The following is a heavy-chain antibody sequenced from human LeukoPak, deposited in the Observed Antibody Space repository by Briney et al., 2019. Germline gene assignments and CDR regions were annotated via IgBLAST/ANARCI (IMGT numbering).Heavy chain of an antibody. V-gene: IGHV1-2*02. CDR2: INPNSGGT. J-gene: IGHJ4*02. D-gene: IGHD2-2*01. CDR3: ARRTPPYCSSTSCSRAGMVY. Sequence: ASVKVSCKASGYTFTGYYMRWVRQAPGQGLEWMGWINPNSGGTNYAQKFQGRVTMTRDTSISTAYMELSRLRSDDTAVYYCARRTPPYCSSTSCSRAGMVYWGQGTLVTVSS. CDR1: GYTFTGYY.